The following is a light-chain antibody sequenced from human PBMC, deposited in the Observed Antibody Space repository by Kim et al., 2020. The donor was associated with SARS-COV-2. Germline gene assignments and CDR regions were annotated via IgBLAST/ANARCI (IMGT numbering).Light chain of an antibody. V-gene: IGLV3-1*01. J-gene: IGLJ1*01. CDR1: KLGDKY. CDR2: QDS. Sequence: SYELTQPPSVSVSPGQTASITCSGDKLGDKYACWYQQKPGQSPVLVIYQDSKRPSGIPERFSGSNSGNTATLTISGTQAMDEADYYCQAWDISALDFFG. CDR3: QAWDISALDF.